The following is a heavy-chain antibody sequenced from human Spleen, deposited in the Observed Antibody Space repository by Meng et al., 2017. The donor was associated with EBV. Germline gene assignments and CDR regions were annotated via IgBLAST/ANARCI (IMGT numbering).Heavy chain of an antibody. J-gene: IGHJ5*02. CDR1: GASITSFYY. CDR3: ARPFPSWQSPRLDPFGA. CDR2: VHYSGST. V-gene: IGHV4-39*01. D-gene: IGHD6-19*01. Sequence: QLQLQESGPGQVKPSEXLSPTCTXSGASITSFYYWGWIRQPPGRGLEWIGSVHYSGSTYYSPSLRSRITVYVDTSKNQFSLRLTSVTAADTAVYYCARPFPSWQSPRLDPFGAWGQGTLVTAPQ.